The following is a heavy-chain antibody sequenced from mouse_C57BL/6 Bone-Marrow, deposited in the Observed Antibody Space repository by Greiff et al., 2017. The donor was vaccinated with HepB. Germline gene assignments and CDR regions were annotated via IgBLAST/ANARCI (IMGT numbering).Heavy chain of an antibody. V-gene: IGHV5-2*01. CDR2: INSDGGST. CDR3: ARQSHWDVRFAY. Sequence: EVKLVESGGGLVQPGESLKLSCESNEYDFPSHDMSWVRKTPEQRLELVAAINSDGGSTYYPDTMERRFIITRDTTKKTLYLQMSSLRSEDTALYYCARQSHWDVRFAYWGQGTLVTVSA. CDR1: EYDFPSHD. D-gene: IGHD4-1*01. J-gene: IGHJ3*01.